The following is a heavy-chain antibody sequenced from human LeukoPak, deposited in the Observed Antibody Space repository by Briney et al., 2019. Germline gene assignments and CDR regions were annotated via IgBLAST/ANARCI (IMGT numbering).Heavy chain of an antibody. V-gene: IGHV3-23*01. J-gene: IGHJ4*02. CDR3: AIYCSSTSCIGGY. D-gene: IGHD2-2*01. CDR2: ISGSGGST. CDR1: GFTFSSYA. Sequence: GGSLRLSCAASGFTFSSYAMSWVRQAPGKGLEWVSAISGSGGSTYYADSVKGRFTISRDNSKNTLYLQMNSLRAEDTAVYYCAIYCSSTSCIGGYWGQGTLVTVSS.